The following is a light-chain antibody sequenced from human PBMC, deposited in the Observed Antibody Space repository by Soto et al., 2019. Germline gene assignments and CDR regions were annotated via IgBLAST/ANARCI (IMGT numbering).Light chain of an antibody. CDR2: VAF. CDR1: QSINSY. J-gene: IGKJ3*01. V-gene: IGKV1-39*01. Sequence: DIQMTQSPSSLSASIGDRVTITCRASQSINSYLHWYQQKPGKAPELLIYVAFSLQSGVPSRFSASGSGTDFTLTISSLQPEDFGTYYCQQSYTTPFTFGPGTKVDIK. CDR3: QQSYTTPFT.